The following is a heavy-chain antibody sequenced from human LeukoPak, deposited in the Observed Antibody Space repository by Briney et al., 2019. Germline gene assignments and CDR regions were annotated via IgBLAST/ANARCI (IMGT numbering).Heavy chain of an antibody. CDR3: AREIAAGSLDY. J-gene: IGHJ4*02. CDR2: INHSGST. CDR1: GGSFSGYY. D-gene: IGHD6-13*01. Sequence: SETLSPTCAVYGGSFSGYYWSWIRQPPGEGLEWIGEINHSGSTNYNPSLKSRVTISVDTSKNQFSLKLSSVTAADTAVYYCAREIAAGSLDYWGQGTLVTVSS. V-gene: IGHV4-34*01.